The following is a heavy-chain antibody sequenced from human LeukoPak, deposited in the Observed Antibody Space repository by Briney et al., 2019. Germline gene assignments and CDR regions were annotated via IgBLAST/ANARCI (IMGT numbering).Heavy chain of an antibody. CDR2: IYYNGST. CDR3: ARGRGL. CDR1: GGSVSNYY. D-gene: IGHD3-10*01. Sequence: SETLSLTCTVSGGSVSNYYWSWIRQPPGKGLEWIGYIYYNGSTNYNPSLKSRVTISEDTSKNQFSLKLTSVTAADTAVYYCARGRGLWGQGTLVTVSS. V-gene: IGHV4-59*02. J-gene: IGHJ4*02.